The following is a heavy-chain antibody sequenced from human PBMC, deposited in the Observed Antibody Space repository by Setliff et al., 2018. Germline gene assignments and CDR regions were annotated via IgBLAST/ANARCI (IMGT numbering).Heavy chain of an antibody. CDR3: SREQWLDPPGYYYMDV. V-gene: IGHV4-4*07. CDR1: GGSISSYY. J-gene: IGHJ6*03. Sequence: SATLSLTCTVSGGSISSYYWSWIRQPAGKGLEWIGHLYIGGSANYNPSLKSRVTMSIDTSKNQFSLKLNSVTAADMAVYYCSREQWLDPPGYYYMDVWAKGTTVTVSS. D-gene: IGHD6-19*01. CDR2: LYIGGSA.